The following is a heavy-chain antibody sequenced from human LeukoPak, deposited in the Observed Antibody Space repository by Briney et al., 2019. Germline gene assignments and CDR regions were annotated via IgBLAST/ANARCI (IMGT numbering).Heavy chain of an antibody. D-gene: IGHD6-19*01. CDR1: GGSISSGSYY. Sequence: SQTLSLTCTVSGGSISSGSYYWSWIRQPAGKGLEWIGRIYTSGSTNYNPSLKSRVTISVDTSKNQFSLKLSSVTAADTAVYYCARLGSAAVAGGAGYWGQGTLVTVSS. V-gene: IGHV4-61*02. CDR3: ARLGSAAVAGGAGY. J-gene: IGHJ4*02. CDR2: IYTSGST.